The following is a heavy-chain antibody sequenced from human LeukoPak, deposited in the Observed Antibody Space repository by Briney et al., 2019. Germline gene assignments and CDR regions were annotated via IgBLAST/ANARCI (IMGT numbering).Heavy chain of an antibody. D-gene: IGHD3-10*01. Sequence: ASVKVSCKASGYTFTSYGISWVRQAPGQGLEWMGWISAYNGNTNYAQKLQGRVTMTTDTSTSTAYMGLRSLRSDDTAAYYCARDPYYYGSGSPRVDTQFDYWGQGTLVTVSS. CDR3: ARDPYYYGSGSPRVDTQFDY. CDR2: ISAYNGNT. V-gene: IGHV1-18*04. J-gene: IGHJ4*02. CDR1: GYTFTSYG.